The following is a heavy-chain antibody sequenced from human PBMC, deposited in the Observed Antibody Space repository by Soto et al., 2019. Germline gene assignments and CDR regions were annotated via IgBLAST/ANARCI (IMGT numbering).Heavy chain of an antibody. V-gene: IGHV1-2*04. CDR3: ARGSADYGGNPGMGY. D-gene: IGHD4-17*01. J-gene: IGHJ4*02. CDR1: GYTFTGYY. Sequence: ASVKVSCKASGYTFTGYYMHWVRQAPGQGLEWMGWINPNSGGTNYAQKFQGWVTMTRDTSISTAYMELSRLRSDDTAVYYCARGSADYGGNPGMGYWGQGTLVTVSS. CDR2: INPNSGGT.